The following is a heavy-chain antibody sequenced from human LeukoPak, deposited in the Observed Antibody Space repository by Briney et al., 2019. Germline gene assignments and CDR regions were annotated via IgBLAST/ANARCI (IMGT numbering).Heavy chain of an antibody. V-gene: IGHV3-33*06. D-gene: IGHD1-14*01. CDR3: AKGSGINHYHWIDP. CDR1: GFTFSSYG. J-gene: IGHJ5*02. Sequence: GRSLRLSCAASGFTFSSYGMHWVRQAPGKGLEWVAVIWYDGSNKYYADSVKGRFTISRDNSKNTLYLQMDSLRAEDTALYYCAKGSGINHYHWIDPWGQGTLVTVSS. CDR2: IWYDGSNK.